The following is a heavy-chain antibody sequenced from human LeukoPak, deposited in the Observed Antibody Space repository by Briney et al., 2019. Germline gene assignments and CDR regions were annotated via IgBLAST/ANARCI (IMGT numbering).Heavy chain of an antibody. CDR1: GGTFSSYA. D-gene: IGHD6-13*01. CDR2: IIPIFGTA. CDR3: ARSPRVSIAAAGYNYYYYYMDV. V-gene: IGHV1-69*05. J-gene: IGHJ6*03. Sequence: SVKVSCKASGGTFSSYAISWVRQAPGQGLEWMGGIIPIFGTADYAQKFQGRVTITTDESTSTAYMELSSLRSEDTAVYYCARSPRVSIAAAGYNYYYYYMDVWGKGTTVTVSS.